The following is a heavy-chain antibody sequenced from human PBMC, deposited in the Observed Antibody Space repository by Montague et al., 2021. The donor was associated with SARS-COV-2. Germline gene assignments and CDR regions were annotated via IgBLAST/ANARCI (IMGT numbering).Heavy chain of an antibody. CDR2: ISGSGCST. CDR1: GFSFISYS. CDR3: AKGRTVVAMLSPFDY. J-gene: IGHJ4*02. V-gene: IGHV3-23*01. Sequence: SLRLSCAASGFSFISYSMSWVRQAPGKGLEWVSAISGSGCSTYYADSVKGRFTISRDNSKNTLYLQMNSLGAEDTAVFYHAKGRTVVAMLSPFDYWGQGTLVTVSS. D-gene: IGHD5-12*01.